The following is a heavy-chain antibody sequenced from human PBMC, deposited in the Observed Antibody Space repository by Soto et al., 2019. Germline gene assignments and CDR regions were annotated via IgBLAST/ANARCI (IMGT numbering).Heavy chain of an antibody. CDR2: ISGDSGRT. CDR3: AVTPNCGRDCSAASYWYFDI. V-gene: IGHV3-23*01. D-gene: IGHD2-21*02. J-gene: IGHJ2*01. Sequence: EVQLLESGGGLVQPGGSVRLSCAASGLTFGNYAMSWVRQAPGKGLEWVSAISGDSGRTYYADSVKGRFTISRDNSKNSLYLQLNTLRAARTAVYYCAVTPNCGRDCSAASYWYFDIWGRGTLVTVSS. CDR1: GLTFGNYA.